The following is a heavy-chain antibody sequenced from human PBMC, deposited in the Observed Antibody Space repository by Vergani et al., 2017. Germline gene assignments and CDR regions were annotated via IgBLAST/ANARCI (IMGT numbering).Heavy chain of an antibody. CDR1: GGSISSSSYY. Sequence: QLQLQESGPGLVKPSETLSLTCTVSGGSISSSSYYWGWIRQPPGKGLEWIGSIYYSGSTDYNPSLKSRVTISVDTSKNQFSLKLSSVTAADTAVYYCARDVDYGGEAYWYFDLWGRGTLVTVSS. V-gene: IGHV4-39*07. D-gene: IGHD4-23*01. CDR3: ARDVDYGGEAYWYFDL. CDR2: IYYSGST. J-gene: IGHJ2*01.